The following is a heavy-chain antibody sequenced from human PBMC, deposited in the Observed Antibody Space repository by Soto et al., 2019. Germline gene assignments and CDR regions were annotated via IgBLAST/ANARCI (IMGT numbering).Heavy chain of an antibody. Sequence: QVQLVESGGGVVQPGRSLRLSCAASGFTFSSYGMHWVRQAPGKGLEGVAVISYEGSNNYYADPVKGRFTISRDNSKNTLYLQMNSLRAEDTDVYYCAKDTLRQTVTTLDYWGQGTLVTVSS. CDR2: ISYEGSNN. J-gene: IGHJ4*02. D-gene: IGHD4-17*01. CDR3: AKDTLRQTVTTLDY. CDR1: GFTFSSYG. V-gene: IGHV3-30*18.